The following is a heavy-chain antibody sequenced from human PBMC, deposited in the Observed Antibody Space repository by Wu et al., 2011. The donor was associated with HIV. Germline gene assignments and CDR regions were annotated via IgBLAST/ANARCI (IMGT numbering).Heavy chain of an antibody. CDR1: GGTFSSYA. J-gene: IGHJ4*02. V-gene: IGHV1-69*05. CDR3: VRDLSGTFDL. CDR2: DIPVSETL. D-gene: IGHD6-19*01. Sequence: QVQLVQSGDEVKKPGSSMKVSCTASGGTFSSYAISWVRQAPGQGLEWMGGDIPVSETLKYAQKFQGRLTSTTDESTNTAYMELSSLRFEDTAVYYCVRDLSGTFDLWGQGTLVTVAS.